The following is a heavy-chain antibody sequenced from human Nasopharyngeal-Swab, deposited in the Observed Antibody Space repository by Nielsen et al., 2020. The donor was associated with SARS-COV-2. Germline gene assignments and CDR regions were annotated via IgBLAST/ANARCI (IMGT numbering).Heavy chain of an antibody. D-gene: IGHD7-27*01. CDR3: ARDGLWGRDY. V-gene: IGHV3-7*04. Sequence: GGSLRLSCAASGFTFSSYGMHWVRQAPGKGLEWVANIKEDGSEEYYVDSVKGRFTISRDNAKNSLYLQLNSLRAEDTAIYYCARDGLWGRDYWGQGTLVTVSS. CDR2: IKEDGSEE. CDR1: GFTFSSYG. J-gene: IGHJ4*02.